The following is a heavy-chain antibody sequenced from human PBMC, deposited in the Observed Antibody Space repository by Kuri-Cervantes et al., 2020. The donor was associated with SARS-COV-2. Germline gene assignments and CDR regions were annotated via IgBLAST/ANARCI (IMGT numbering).Heavy chain of an antibody. CDR2: ISGDSGIT. J-gene: IGHJ4*02. Sequence: GGSLRLSCAASGFTFSSYAMSWVRQAPGKGPEWVSTISGDSGITYSADSVKGRFTTSRDSSKKTVHLQMNRLRPEDTAVYFCARRYYDSSGYWEYFDYLGQGTLVTVSS. CDR1: GFTFSSYA. D-gene: IGHD3-22*01. CDR3: ARRYYDSSGYWEYFDY. V-gene: IGHV3-23*01.